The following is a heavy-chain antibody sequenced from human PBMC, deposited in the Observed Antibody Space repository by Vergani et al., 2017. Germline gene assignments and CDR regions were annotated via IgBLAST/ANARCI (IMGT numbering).Heavy chain of an antibody. CDR3: ARTIVGATPLFDY. CDR2: IYYSGST. D-gene: IGHD1-26*01. V-gene: IGHV4-59*01. Sequence: QVQLQESGPGLVEPSETLSLTCPVSGGSINSYYWSWIRQPPGKGLESIGYIYYSGSTNYNPSLKSRVTISVDTSKNQFSLKLSYVTAADTAVYYCARTIVGATPLFDYWGQGTLVTVSS. CDR1: GGSINSYY. J-gene: IGHJ4*02.